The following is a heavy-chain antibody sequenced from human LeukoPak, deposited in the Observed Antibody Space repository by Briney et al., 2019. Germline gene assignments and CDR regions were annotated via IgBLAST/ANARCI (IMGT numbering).Heavy chain of an antibody. Sequence: SVKVSCKASGGTFSSYTITWVRQAPGQGLEWMGGIIPFFGTVNYAQKFQGRVTFTTDESTSTVYMELTSLRSEDTALYYCATVKFRFQEEGYYMDIWGKGTTVTVSS. D-gene: IGHD3-10*01. CDR3: ATVKFRFQEEGYYMDI. CDR1: GGTFSSYT. CDR2: IIPFFGTV. J-gene: IGHJ6*03. V-gene: IGHV1-69*05.